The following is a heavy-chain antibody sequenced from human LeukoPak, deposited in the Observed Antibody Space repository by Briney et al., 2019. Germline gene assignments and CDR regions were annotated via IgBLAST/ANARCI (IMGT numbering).Heavy chain of an antibody. CDR2: IKSKTDGGTT. V-gene: IGHV3-15*01. Sequence: GGSLRLFCAASGFTFSNAWMSWVRQAPGKGLEWGSRIKSKTDGGTTEYAEPVKDRFTISRDDSKTTLYLQMNSVQTEDTAVFFFTPLPDSSGYYYNWGQGTLVTVSS. CDR3: TPLPDSSGYYYN. CDR1: GFTFSNAW. D-gene: IGHD3-22*01. J-gene: IGHJ4*02.